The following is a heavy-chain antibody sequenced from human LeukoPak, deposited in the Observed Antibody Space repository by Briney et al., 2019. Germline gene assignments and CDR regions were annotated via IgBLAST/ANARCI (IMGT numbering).Heavy chain of an antibody. CDR1: GGSFSSHY. CDR2: IYYSGST. CDR3: ARDYSSSSGYYYYYYMDV. V-gene: IGHV4-59*11. J-gene: IGHJ6*03. Sequence: KPSETLSLTCTVSGGSFSSHYWSWIRQPPGKGLEWICYIYYSGSTNYNPSLKSRVTISVDTSKNQFSLKLSSVTAADTAVYYCARDYSSSSGYYYYYYMDVWGKGTTVTVSS. D-gene: IGHD6-6*01.